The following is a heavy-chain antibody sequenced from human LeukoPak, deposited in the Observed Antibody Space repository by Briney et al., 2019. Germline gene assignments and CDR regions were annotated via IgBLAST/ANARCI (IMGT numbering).Heavy chain of an antibody. J-gene: IGHJ4*02. CDR1: GGFFSGYC. V-gene: IGHV4-34*01. D-gene: IGHD3-10*01. CDR3: ARHHPRITMVRGVIPNPPDY. Sequence: SGALSLTCAGYGGFFSGYCWSWIRQPPGKGLEGIGEINHSGRTNYNPTLKRGVTISGETSKKQVSLKLSSVTAADTAVYYCARHHPRITMVRGVIPNPPDYWGQGTLVTVSS. CDR2: INHSGRT.